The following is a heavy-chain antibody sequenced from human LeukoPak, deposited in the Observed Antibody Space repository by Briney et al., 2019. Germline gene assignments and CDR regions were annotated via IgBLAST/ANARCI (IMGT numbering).Heavy chain of an antibody. D-gene: IGHD3-9*01. Sequence: PGESLRLSCAASGFTFSNYAMSWIRQAPGKGLEWVSYISSSGSTIYYADSVKGRFTISRDNAKNSLYLQMNSLRAEDTALYYCAKDNKAHYDILTGYHDYYYYYGMDVWGQGTTVTVSS. CDR2: ISSSGSTI. J-gene: IGHJ6*02. V-gene: IGHV3-11*01. CDR3: AKDNKAHYDILTGYHDYYYYYGMDV. CDR1: GFTFSNYA.